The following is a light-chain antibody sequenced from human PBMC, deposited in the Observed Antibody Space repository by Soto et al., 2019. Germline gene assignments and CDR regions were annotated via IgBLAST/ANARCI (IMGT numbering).Light chain of an antibody. J-gene: IGKJ2*01. V-gene: IGKV3-15*01. CDR1: QNIRSS. CDR2: DAP. Sequence: EVVITQSPASLSASRGERVTLSCRASQNIRSSLAWYQQRPGQAPRLLIYDAPTRATGIPPRFSGGGSWTEFTVTISSLQSEDFAIYYCQQYDIWPPYTFGQGTKVDIK. CDR3: QQYDIWPPYT.